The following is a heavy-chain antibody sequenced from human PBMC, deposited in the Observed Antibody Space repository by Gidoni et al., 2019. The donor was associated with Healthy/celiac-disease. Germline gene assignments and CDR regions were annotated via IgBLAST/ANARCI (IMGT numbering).Heavy chain of an antibody. Sequence: EVQLGESAGGRVQPGGSLRRTCEASGFTFRSYSVNWVRQAPGKGLEWVTYISSSRSTSYYADSWKCRFTISRDNAKISLYLQMNSLRAEDTAVYYCARDLDCSSTSCYYYYGMDVWGQGTPVTVSS. CDR1: GFTFRSYS. J-gene: IGHJ6*02. V-gene: IGHV3-48*01. CDR3: ARDLDCSSTSCYYYYGMDV. D-gene: IGHD2-2*01. CDR2: ISSSRSTS.